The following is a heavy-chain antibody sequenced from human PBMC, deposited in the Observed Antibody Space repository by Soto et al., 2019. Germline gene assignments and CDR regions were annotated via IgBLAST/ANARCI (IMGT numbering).Heavy chain of an antibody. D-gene: IGHD4-4*01. CDR1: GGSVSSGSYY. CDR3: ARGPVYDGMDV. CDR2: IYYSGST. J-gene: IGHJ6*02. V-gene: IGHV4-61*01. Sequence: QVQLQESGPGLVKPSETLSLTCTVSGGSVSSGSYYWSWIRQPPGKGLEWIGYIYYSGSTNYNPSLKSRVTRSLDTSKNQFSLKLSSVTAADTAVYYCARGPVYDGMDVWGQGTTVTVSS.